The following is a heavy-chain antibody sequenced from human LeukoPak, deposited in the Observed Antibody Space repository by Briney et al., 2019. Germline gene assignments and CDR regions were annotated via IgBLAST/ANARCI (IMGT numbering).Heavy chain of an antibody. D-gene: IGHD3-10*01. V-gene: IGHV3-23*01. J-gene: IGHJ4*02. Sequence: GGSLRLSCAASGFSFSTHAMSWVRQAPGKGLEWVSTITGSGSSTYYADFVKGRFTISRDNSKKTLYLQMDSLRAEDMAVYYCAKWGFTYGPGYFDYWGQGTLVTVSS. CDR3: AKWGFTYGPGYFDY. CDR2: ITGSGSST. CDR1: GFSFSTHA.